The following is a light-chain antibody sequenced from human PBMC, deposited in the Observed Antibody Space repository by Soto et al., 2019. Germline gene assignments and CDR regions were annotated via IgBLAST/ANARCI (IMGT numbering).Light chain of an antibody. J-gene: IGKJ4*01. V-gene: IGKV3D-20*02. CDR2: GAS. Sequence: IVLTQSPGTLTLSPGARATLCCRASQSVSNTYLAWYQQKPGKAPRLLIYGASNRATGIPDRFSGSGSGTDFTLTISSLEPEDFAVYYCQQRSSWPLTFGGGTKVDI. CDR1: QSVSNTY. CDR3: QQRSSWPLT.